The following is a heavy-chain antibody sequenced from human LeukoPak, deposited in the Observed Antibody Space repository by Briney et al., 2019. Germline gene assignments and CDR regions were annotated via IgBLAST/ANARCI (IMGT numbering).Heavy chain of an antibody. CDR1: GGSLSSYY. J-gene: IGHJ4*02. CDR2: IYYSGST. Sequence: SETLSLTCTVSGGSLSSYYWSWLRQPPGKGLEWIGYIYYSGSTNYNPSLKSRVTISVDTSKNQFSLKLSSVTAADTAVYYCAREVYYYDSSGYYNFIDYWGQGTLVTVSS. V-gene: IGHV4-59*01. D-gene: IGHD3-22*01. CDR3: AREVYYYDSSGYYNFIDY.